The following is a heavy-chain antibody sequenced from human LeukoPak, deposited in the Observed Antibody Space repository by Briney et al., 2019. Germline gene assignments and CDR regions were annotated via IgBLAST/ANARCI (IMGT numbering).Heavy chain of an antibody. D-gene: IGHD6-13*01. J-gene: IGHJ5*01. V-gene: IGHV1-2*02. Sequence: ASVNVSCKASGYTFTGYYMHWVRQAPGQGLEWMGWINPNSGVTKYAQKFQGRVTMTRDTSISTAYLELNRLSSDDSAVFYCARQAGNNWFDSWGQGTLVTVSS. CDR3: ARQAGNNWFDS. CDR2: INPNSGVT. CDR1: GYTFTGYY.